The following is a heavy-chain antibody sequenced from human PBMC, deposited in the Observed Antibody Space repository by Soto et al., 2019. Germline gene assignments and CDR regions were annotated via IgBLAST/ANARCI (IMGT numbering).Heavy chain of an antibody. CDR3: ARDYPVAGRGIWFDP. D-gene: IGHD6-19*01. Sequence: SVKVSCKASGGTFSSYAISWVRQAPGQGLEWMGGIIPIFGTANYAQKFQGRVTITADKSTSTAYIELSSLRSEDTAVYYCARDYPVAGRGIWFDPWGQGTLVTVSS. J-gene: IGHJ5*02. CDR1: GGTFSSYA. V-gene: IGHV1-69*06. CDR2: IIPIFGTA.